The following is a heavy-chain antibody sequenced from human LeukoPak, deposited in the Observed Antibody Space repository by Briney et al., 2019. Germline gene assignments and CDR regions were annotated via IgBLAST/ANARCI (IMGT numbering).Heavy chain of an antibody. CDR1: GFTFTNYW. J-gene: IGHJ5*02. Sequence: PGGSLRLSCAASGFTFTNYWMHWVRQVPGKGLVWASRIDNGGSDTSHADSVKGRFTISRDNAKNTLYLQMNSLRAEDTAVYYCARGEGWHCSGSDCFTHWFDPWGQGTLVTVSS. CDR3: ARGEGWHCSGSDCFTHWFDP. D-gene: IGHD2-15*01. V-gene: IGHV3-74*01. CDR2: IDNGGSDT.